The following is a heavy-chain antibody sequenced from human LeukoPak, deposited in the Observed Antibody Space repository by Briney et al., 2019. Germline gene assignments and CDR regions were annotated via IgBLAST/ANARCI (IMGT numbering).Heavy chain of an antibody. Sequence: GASVKVSCKASGYTFTGYYMHWVRQAPGQGLEWMGLINPNSGGTNYAQKFQGRVTMTRDTSISTAYMELSRLRSDDTAVYYCARAPVSYYYDSSPFDYWGQGTLVTVSS. CDR3: ARAPVSYYYDSSPFDY. J-gene: IGHJ4*02. V-gene: IGHV1-2*02. D-gene: IGHD3-22*01. CDR1: GYTFTGYY. CDR2: INPNSGGT.